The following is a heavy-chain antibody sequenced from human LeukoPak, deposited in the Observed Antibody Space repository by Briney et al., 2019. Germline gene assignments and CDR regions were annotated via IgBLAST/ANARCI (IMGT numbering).Heavy chain of an antibody. J-gene: IGHJ4*02. CDR3: ARTPSLIAAAGTGFDY. D-gene: IGHD6-13*01. CDR2: ISNDGSNK. V-gene: IGHV3-30-3*01. Sequence: PGGSLRLSCAASGFTFSSYAMHWVRQAPGKGLEWVAVISNDGSNKYYADSVKGRFTISRDNSKNTLYLQMNSLRAEDTAVYYCARTPSLIAAAGTGFDYWGQGTLVTVSS. CDR1: GFTFSSYA.